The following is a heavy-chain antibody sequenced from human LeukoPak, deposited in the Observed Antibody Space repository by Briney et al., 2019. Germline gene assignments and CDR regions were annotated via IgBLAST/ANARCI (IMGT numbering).Heavy chain of an antibody. Sequence: GGSLKLSCAASGFTFSGSAMHWVRQASGKGLEWVGRIRSKANSYATAYAASVKGRFTISRDDSKNTAYLQMNSLKTEDTAVYYCTGTDYCDSSGLFTSDYWGQGTLVTVSS. CDR2: IRSKANSYAT. D-gene: IGHD3-22*01. CDR3: TGTDYCDSSGLFTSDY. J-gene: IGHJ4*02. V-gene: IGHV3-73*01. CDR1: GFTFSGSA.